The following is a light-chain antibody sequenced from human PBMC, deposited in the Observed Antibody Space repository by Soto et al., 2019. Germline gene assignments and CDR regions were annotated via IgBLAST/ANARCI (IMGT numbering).Light chain of an antibody. V-gene: IGLV1-40*01. CDR1: SSSIERNT. Sequence: QSVLTQPPSTSGTPGQRVTISCSGDSSSIERNTVSWYQQLPGTAPKLLSYGNSNRPSGLPDRFSGSKSGTSASLAITGLQAEDETDYYCQSYDSSLSASYVFGKGTMVPV. CDR3: QSYDSSLSASYV. J-gene: IGLJ1*01. CDR2: GNS.